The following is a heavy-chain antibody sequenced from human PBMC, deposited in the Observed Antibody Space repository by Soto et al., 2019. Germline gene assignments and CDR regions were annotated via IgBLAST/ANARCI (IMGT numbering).Heavy chain of an antibody. D-gene: IGHD3-22*01. J-gene: IGHJ6*02. CDR2: ISSSGSTI. Sequence: GGSLRLSCAASGFTLSSYEMNWVRQAPGKGLEWVSYISSSGSTIYYADSVKGRFTISRDNAKNSLYLQMNSLRAEDTAVYYCARGTRYYYDSSGYYPGTDYYYYGMDVWGQGTTVTVSS. CDR3: ARGTRYYYDSSGYYPGTDYYYYGMDV. CDR1: GFTLSSYE. V-gene: IGHV3-48*03.